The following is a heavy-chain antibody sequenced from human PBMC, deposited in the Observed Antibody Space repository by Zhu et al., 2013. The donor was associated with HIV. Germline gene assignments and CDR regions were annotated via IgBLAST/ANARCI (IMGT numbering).Heavy chain of an antibody. CDR2: MNPNSGDT. D-gene: IGHD3-22*01. J-gene: IGHJ3*02. Sequence: QVQLVQSGAEVKKPGASVKVSCKASGYTFTSYDINWVRQATGQGLEWMGWMNPNSGDTGYAQKFQGRVTMTRNTSISTAYMELSSLTSDDTAVYYCARPYYDSSTDDAFDIWGQGTMVTVSS. CDR3: ARPYYDSSTDDAFDI. V-gene: IGHV1-8*01. CDR1: GYTFTSYD.